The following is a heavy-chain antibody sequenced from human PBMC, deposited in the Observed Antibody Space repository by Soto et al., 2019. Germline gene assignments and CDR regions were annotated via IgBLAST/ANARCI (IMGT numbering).Heavy chain of an antibody. CDR1: GATLNSFINYG. D-gene: IGHD5-12*01. J-gene: IGHJ3*02. CDR2: IIPVFGAA. V-gene: IGHV1-69*12. CDR3: ARGAATKFLVLKYDALEI. Sequence: QVQLVQSGAEVKKPGSSVRVSCKASGATLNSFINYGITWVRQAPGQGLEYMGGIIPVFGAANHAQKFQGRGTISADESTRTVNMELSSLRSNDTAVYYCARGAATKFLVLKYDALEIWGQGTMVTVSS.